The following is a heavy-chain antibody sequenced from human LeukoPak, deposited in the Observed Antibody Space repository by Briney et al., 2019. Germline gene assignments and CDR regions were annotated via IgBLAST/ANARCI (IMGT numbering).Heavy chain of an antibody. D-gene: IGHD4-17*01. CDR1: GFTFSDYY. V-gene: IGHV3-11*01. CDR3: ARGMTTVISEHPNWFDP. J-gene: IGHJ5*02. CDR2: ISSSGSTI. Sequence: GGSLRLSCAASGFTFSDYYMSWIRQAPGKGLEWVSYISSSGSTIYYADSVKGRFTISRDNAKNSLYLQMNSLRAEDTAVYYCARGMTTVISEHPNWFDPWGQGTLVTVSS.